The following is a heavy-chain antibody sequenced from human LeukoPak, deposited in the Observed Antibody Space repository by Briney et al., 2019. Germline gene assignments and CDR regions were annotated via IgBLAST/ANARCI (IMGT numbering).Heavy chain of an antibody. J-gene: IGHJ4*02. CDR3: VRDPDALDY. V-gene: IGHV3-48*02. CDR1: GFTFSSYS. Sequence: GGSLRLSCAASGFTFSSYSMNWVRQAPGKGLEWVSYITRSSSTIHYRDSVKGRFTISRDNAKNSLYLQMNSLRDKDTAVYYCVRDPDALDYWGQGTLVTVSS. CDR2: ITRSSSTI.